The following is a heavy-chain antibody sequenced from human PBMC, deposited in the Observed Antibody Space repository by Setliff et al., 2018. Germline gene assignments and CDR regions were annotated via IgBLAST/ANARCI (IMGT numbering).Heavy chain of an antibody. D-gene: IGHD3-16*01. CDR3: ARLPNYVWGSPVDY. CDR1: GDSISSRRNY. V-gene: IGHV4-61*09. J-gene: IGHJ4*02. CDR2: IYTSWST. Sequence: SETLSLTCTVSGDSISSRRNYWGWFRQPAGKELEWIGQIYTSWSTNYNPSLKSRVTMSVDASRNQFSLKLSSVTAADTAVYYCARLPNYVWGSPVDYWGQGTLVTVSS.